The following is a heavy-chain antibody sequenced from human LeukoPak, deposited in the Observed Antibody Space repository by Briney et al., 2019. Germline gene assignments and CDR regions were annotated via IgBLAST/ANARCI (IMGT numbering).Heavy chain of an antibody. J-gene: IGHJ4*02. Sequence: GGSLRLSCAASGFTFSSDAMRWVRQAPGKGLEWVSAISSTGGSTYYADSVRGRFIISRDSSKNTLYLQMNSLRVEDTAVYYCAILTVTTAYWGQGTLVTVSS. CDR2: ISSTGGST. D-gene: IGHD4-17*01. CDR3: AILTVTTAY. CDR1: GFTFSSDA. V-gene: IGHV3-23*01.